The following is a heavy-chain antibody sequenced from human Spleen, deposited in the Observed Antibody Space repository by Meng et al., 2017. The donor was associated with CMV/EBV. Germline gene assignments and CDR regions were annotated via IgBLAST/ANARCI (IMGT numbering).Heavy chain of an antibody. J-gene: IGHJ4*02. CDR3: ARDILNYGGPFDY. Sequence: QVQLQESGPGLVKPSETLSLTCTVSGGSISSYYWSWIRQPAGKGLEWIGSIYYSGSTYYNPSLKSRVTISVDTSKNQFSLKLSSVTAADTAVYYCARDILNYGGPFDYWGQGTLVTVSS. CDR1: GGSISSYY. V-gene: IGHV4-4*07. CDR2: IYYSGST. D-gene: IGHD4-23*01.